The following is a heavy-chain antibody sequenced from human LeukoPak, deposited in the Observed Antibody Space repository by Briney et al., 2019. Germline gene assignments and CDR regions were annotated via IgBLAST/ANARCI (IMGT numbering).Heavy chain of an antibody. Sequence: GGSLRLSCAASGFDVSINYMNWIRQSPEKGLEWVSIIHNDGSIYYADSVKGRFTVSRDNSNNTVSLQMDSLRVDDTGVYYCARGFLQLTPYYFDFWGQGTLVTVSS. V-gene: IGHV3-66*01. CDR3: ARGFLQLTPYYFDF. J-gene: IGHJ4*02. CDR2: IHNDGSI. CDR1: GFDVSINY. D-gene: IGHD5-18*01.